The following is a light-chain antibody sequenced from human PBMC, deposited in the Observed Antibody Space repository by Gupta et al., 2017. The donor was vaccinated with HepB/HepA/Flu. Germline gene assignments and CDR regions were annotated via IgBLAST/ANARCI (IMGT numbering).Light chain of an antibody. Sequence: QSALTQPASASGSPGQSITISCTGTSSDVGGYKYVSWYQQHPGKAPKLMIYDVSNRPSGVSNRFSASKSGNTASLTISGLQAEDDADYYCCSYTSSSTCVFGGGTKLTVL. CDR1: SSDVGGYKY. CDR2: DVS. J-gene: IGLJ3*02. CDR3: CSYTSSSTCV. V-gene: IGLV2-14*01.